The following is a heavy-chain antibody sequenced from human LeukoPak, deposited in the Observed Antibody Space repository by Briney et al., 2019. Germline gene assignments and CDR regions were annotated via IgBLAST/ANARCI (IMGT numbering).Heavy chain of an antibody. V-gene: IGHV4-59*08. J-gene: IGHJ4*02. CDR1: GGSISSYY. D-gene: IGHD6-19*01. CDR2: IYYSGST. Sequence: PSETLSLTCTVSGGSISSYYWSWIRQPPGKGLEWIGYIYYSGSTNYNPSLKSRVTISVDTSKNQSSLKLSSVTAADTAVYYCASFLAGSHFDYWGQGTLVTVSS. CDR3: ASFLAGSHFDY.